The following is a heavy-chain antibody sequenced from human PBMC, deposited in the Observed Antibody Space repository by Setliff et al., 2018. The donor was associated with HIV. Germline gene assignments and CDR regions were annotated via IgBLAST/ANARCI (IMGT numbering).Heavy chain of an antibody. V-gene: IGHV4-61*02. CDR3: ARSSYYGSGSYTDY. Sequence: PSETLSLTCTVSGGSFSSVSYYWNWIRQPAGKGLEWIGRIYFSGSTNYNPSLKSRVTISVDTSKKQFFLKLRSVTAADTAVYYCARSSYYGSGSYTDYWGQGTLVTVSS. CDR2: IYFSGST. D-gene: IGHD3-10*01. J-gene: IGHJ4*02. CDR1: GGSFSSVSYY.